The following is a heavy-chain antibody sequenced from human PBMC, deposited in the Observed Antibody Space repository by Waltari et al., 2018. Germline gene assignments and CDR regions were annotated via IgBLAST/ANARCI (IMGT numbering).Heavy chain of an antibody. CDR1: GYSISSGYY. V-gene: IGHV4-38-2*02. D-gene: IGHD4-17*01. CDR2: IYHSGST. J-gene: IGHJ4*02. Sequence: QVQLQESGPGLVKPSETLSLTCTVSGYSISSGYYWGWIRQPPGKGLEWIGSIYHSGSTYYNPSLNSRVTISVDTSKNQFSLKLSSVTAADTAVYYCARGTTVVTPEDYWGQGTLVTVSS. CDR3: ARGTTVVTPEDY.